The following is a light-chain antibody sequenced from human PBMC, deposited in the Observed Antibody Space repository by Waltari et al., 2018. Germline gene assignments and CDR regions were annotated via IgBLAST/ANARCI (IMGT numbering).Light chain of an antibody. CDR3: QVWDANNEPGL. V-gene: IGLV3-21*01. Sequence: SYVLTQPPSVSVAPGETARITCGGNNIGTKSVHWYRQKPGQATVLVISYDSDRPSGTPGRVSGSNSGDTATLTISRVEAGDEADYYCQVWDANNEPGLFGTGTEVTV. J-gene: IGLJ1*01. CDR1: NIGTKS. CDR2: YDS.